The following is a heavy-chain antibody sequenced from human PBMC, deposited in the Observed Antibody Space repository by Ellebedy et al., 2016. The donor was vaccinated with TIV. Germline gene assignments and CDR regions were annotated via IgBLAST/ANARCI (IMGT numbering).Heavy chain of an antibody. V-gene: IGHV5-51*01. CDR1: GYSFTSYW. D-gene: IGHD2-2*01. Sequence: GESLKISXKGSGYSFTSYWIGWVRQMPGKGLEWMGIIYPGDSDTRYSPSFQGQVTISADKSISTAYLQWSSLKASDTAMYYCARHTHMDPTSDVVTYYYYMDVWGKGTTVTVSS. CDR3: ARHTHMDPTSDVVTYYYYMDV. CDR2: IYPGDSDT. J-gene: IGHJ6*03.